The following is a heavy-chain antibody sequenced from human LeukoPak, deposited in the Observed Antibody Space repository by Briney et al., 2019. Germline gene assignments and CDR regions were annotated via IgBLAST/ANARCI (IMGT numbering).Heavy chain of an antibody. D-gene: IGHD6-13*01. CDR2: MNPNSANT. CDR3: ARLASSSWPLYYYYGMDV. V-gene: IGHV1-8*01. J-gene: IGHJ6*02. CDR1: GYTFTSYD. Sequence: ASVKVSCKASGYTFTSYDINWVRQATGQGVEWMGWMNPNSANTGYAQKFQGRVTMTRNTSISTAYMELSSLRSEDTAVYYCARLASSSWPLYYYYGMDVWGQGTTVTVSS.